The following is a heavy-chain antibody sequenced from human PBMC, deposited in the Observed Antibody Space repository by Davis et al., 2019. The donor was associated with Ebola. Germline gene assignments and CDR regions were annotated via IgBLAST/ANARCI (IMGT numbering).Heavy chain of an antibody. Sequence: SVKVSCKASGGTFRSSAISWVRQAPGHGLEWMGGIMPMFGTANYAQKLQGRVTITAVTSTSTAYMEVSSLRSEDTAVYYCTRLDYDVLTGLFKPIMDVWGQGTTVTVSS. V-gene: IGHV1-69*06. D-gene: IGHD3-9*01. CDR3: TRLDYDVLTGLFKPIMDV. CDR1: GGTFRSSA. J-gene: IGHJ6*02. CDR2: IMPMFGTA.